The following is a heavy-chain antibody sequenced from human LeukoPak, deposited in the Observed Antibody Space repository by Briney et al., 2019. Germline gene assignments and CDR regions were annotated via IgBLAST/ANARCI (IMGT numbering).Heavy chain of an antibody. CDR3: AKDLMRDRWFGES. V-gene: IGHV3-11*04. CDR1: GFTFSDYY. D-gene: IGHD3-10*01. J-gene: IGHJ1*01. Sequence: GGSLRLSCAASGFTFSDYYMSWIRQAPGEGLEWVSYISSSGSTIYYADSVKGRFTISRDTSRNTLYLQMNSLRAEDTAVYYCAKDLMRDRWFGESWGQGTLVTVSS. CDR2: ISSSGSTI.